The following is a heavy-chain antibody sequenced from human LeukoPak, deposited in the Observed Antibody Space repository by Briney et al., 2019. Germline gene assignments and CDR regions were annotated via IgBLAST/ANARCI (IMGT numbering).Heavy chain of an antibody. CDR3: ARDQGMVVTAILFDY. CDR1: GFTFSSYS. Sequence: GGSLRLSCAASGFTFSSYSMNWVRQAPGKGLEWVANIKQDGSEKYYVDSVKGRFTISRDNAKNSLYLQMNSLRAEDTAVYYCARDQGMVVTAILFDYWGQGTLVTVSS. D-gene: IGHD2-21*02. V-gene: IGHV3-7*01. J-gene: IGHJ4*02. CDR2: IKQDGSEK.